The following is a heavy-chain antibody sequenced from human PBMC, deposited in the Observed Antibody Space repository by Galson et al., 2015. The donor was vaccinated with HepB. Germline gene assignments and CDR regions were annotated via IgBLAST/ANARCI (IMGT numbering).Heavy chain of an antibody. Sequence: SLKLSCTASGGTFNSYAISWVRQAPGQGLEWVGGIIPFFSTTYYAETFQGKVTITTDDSTTTLYLQMNSLRTEDTAVYYCARDGFDSFGYGRIFCAQGRVTSNTSESTTTPYMNMMKLESADAALCDRAGVGWDTIGYYVNYWGQGTLVTVSS. CDR3: ARDGFDSFGYGRIFCAQGRVTSNTSESTTTPYMNMMKLESADAALCDRAGVGWDTIGYYVNY. J-gene: IGHJ4*02. V-gene: IGHV1-69*05. CDR1: GGTFNSYA. D-gene: IGHD3-9*01. CDR2: IIPFFSTT.